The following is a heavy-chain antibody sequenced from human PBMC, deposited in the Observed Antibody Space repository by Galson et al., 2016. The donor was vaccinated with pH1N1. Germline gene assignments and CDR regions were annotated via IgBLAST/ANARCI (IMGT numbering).Heavy chain of an antibody. CDR3: ASPGLGEGIEGSDSEGLFDY. CDR2: IFYNGNT. J-gene: IGHJ4*02. Sequence: ETLSLTCTVSADSIRSSFYFWAWIRQPPGQGLEWIGTIFYNGNTYYNPSLRSRVTISADMSKNQFSLKLTSVTAEDTALYYCASPGLGEGIEGSDSEGLFDYWGQGTKVTVSS. D-gene: IGHD6-13*01. V-gene: IGHV4-39*07. CDR1: ADSIRSSFYF.